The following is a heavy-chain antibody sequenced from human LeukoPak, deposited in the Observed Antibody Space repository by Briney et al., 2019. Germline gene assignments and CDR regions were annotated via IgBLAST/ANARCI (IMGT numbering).Heavy chain of an antibody. V-gene: IGHV3-30*04. CDR2: ISYDGSNK. CDR3: ARVQWAFDI. J-gene: IGHJ3*02. D-gene: IGHD6-19*01. CDR1: GFTFSSYA. Sequence: PGGSLRLSCAASGFTFSSYAMHWVRQAPGRGLEWVAVISYDGSNKYYADSVKGRFTISRDNSKNTLYLQMNSLRAEDTAVYYCARVQWAFDIWGQGTMVTVSS.